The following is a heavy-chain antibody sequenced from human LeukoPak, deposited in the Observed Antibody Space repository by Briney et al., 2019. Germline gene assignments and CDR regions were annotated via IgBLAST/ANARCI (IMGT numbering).Heavy chain of an antibody. CDR2: INAGNGNT. J-gene: IGHJ3*02. CDR3: ARNRPFTINAFDI. D-gene: IGHD3-10*01. CDR1: GYTFTSYA. V-gene: IGHV1-3*01. Sequence: ASVKVSCKASGYTFTSYAMHWVRQAPGQRLEWMGWINAGNGNTKYSQEFQGRVSMTADTSTSTAYMELRSLRSDDTAVYYCARNRPFTINAFDIWGQGTMVTVSS.